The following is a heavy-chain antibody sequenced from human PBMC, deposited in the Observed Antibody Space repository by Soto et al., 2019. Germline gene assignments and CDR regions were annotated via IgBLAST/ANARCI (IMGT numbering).Heavy chain of an antibody. Sequence: PGGSLRLSCAASGFTFSSYSMSWVRQAPGKGLEWVAIVNENGSETYYVDSVKGRFTISRDNAKNTLYLQMNSLRAEDTAVYYCASRVRATSSFDFWGQGTLVTVSS. J-gene: IGHJ4*01. D-gene: IGHD1-26*01. CDR2: VNENGSET. CDR3: ASRVRATSSFDF. V-gene: IGHV3-7*03. CDR1: GFTFSSYS.